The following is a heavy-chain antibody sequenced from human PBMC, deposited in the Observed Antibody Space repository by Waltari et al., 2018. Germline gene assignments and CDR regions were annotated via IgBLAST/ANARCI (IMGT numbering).Heavy chain of an antibody. D-gene: IGHD3-22*01. J-gene: IGHJ4*02. Sequence: EVQLLESGGNLVQSGGSLRLSCAASGFLFNSCAMSWVRQAPGKGRECVSTMSGGGMSKYDADSVKGRFTISRDNSKNTLSLQMNSLRAEDTAIYYCAKDRHGYFQPVDSWGQGTLVTVSS. CDR2: MSGGGMSK. CDR3: AKDRHGYFQPVDS. V-gene: IGHV3-23*01. CDR1: GFLFNSCA.